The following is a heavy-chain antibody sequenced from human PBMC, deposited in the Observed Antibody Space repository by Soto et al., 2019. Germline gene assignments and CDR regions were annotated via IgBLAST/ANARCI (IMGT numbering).Heavy chain of an antibody. D-gene: IGHD3-10*01. CDR3: ARDRTYYGSGEVGMDV. CDR1: VFTFMSYG. V-gene: IGHV3-33*07. J-gene: IGHJ6*02. Sequence: GGSLRLACAASVFTFMSYGMSWVRQTPGKGLEWLAIIQYDGSKEYYADSVKGRFSISRDNSKNTLDLQMNSLRAEDSAVYYCARDRTYYGSGEVGMDVWGQGTTVTVSS. CDR2: IQYDGSKE.